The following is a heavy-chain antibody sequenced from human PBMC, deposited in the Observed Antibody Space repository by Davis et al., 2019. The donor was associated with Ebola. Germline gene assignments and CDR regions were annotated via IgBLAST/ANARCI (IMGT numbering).Heavy chain of an antibody. Sequence: GESLKISCAASGFTFSSYSMNWVRQAPGKGLEWVSSISSSSSYIYYADSVKGRFTISRDNAKNSLYLQMNSLRAEDTAVYYCARAGEYSTSWYGWYFDLWGRGTLVTVSS. CDR2: ISSSSSYI. J-gene: IGHJ2*01. CDR3: ARAGEYSTSWYGWYFDL. D-gene: IGHD6-13*01. V-gene: IGHV3-21*01. CDR1: GFTFSSYS.